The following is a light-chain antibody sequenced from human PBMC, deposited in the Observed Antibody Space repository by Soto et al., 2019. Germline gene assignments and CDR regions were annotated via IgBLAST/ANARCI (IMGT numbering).Light chain of an antibody. CDR3: QHYNSYSEA. J-gene: IGKJ1*01. V-gene: IGKV1-5*03. CDR2: KAS. Sequence: DIQMTQSPSTLSGSVGDRVTITCRASQTISSWLAWYQQKPGKAPKLLIYKASTLKSGVPSRFSGSGSGTEFTLTISSLQPDDFATYYCQHYNSYSEAFGQRTPLELK. CDR1: QTISSW.